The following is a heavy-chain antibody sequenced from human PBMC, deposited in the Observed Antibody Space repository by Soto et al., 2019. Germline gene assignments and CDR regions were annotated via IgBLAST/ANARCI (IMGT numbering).Heavy chain of an antibody. CDR3: AKSVDHVLVVAPRCDY. V-gene: IGHV3-23*01. Sequence: EVQLLESGGHLVQPGGSLRVSCAASGFDFSNYAMSWVHQAPGKGLEWVSGISGSGGRTYYADSVRGRFNISRDNSKTSLHLQMNSVRAADTDRACCAKSVDHVLVVAPRCDYWGHGILVTVSS. CDR1: GFDFSNYA. CDR2: ISGSGGRT. D-gene: IGHD2-15*01. J-gene: IGHJ4*01.